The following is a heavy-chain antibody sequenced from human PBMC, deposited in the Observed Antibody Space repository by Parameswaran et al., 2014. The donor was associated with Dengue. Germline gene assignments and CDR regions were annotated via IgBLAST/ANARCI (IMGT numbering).Heavy chain of an antibody. CDR3: AKETSGLRYFDWLLIRGGSFDY. D-gene: IGHD3-9*01. V-gene: IGHV3-30*18. CDR2: ISYDGSNK. Sequence: WIRQAPRKGLEWVAVISYDGSNKYYADSVKGRFTISRDNSKNTLYLQMNSLRAEDTAVYYCAKETSGLRYFDWLLIRGGSFDYWGQGTLVTVSS. J-gene: IGHJ4*02.